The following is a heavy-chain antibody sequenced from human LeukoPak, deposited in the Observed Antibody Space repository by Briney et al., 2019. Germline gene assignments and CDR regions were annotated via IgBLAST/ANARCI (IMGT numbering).Heavy chain of an antibody. CDR3: ARVGGIAAAGTVDY. D-gene: IGHD6-13*01. CDR2: MNPNSGNT. CDR1: GYTFPSYD. J-gene: IGHJ4*02. V-gene: IGHV1-8*01. Sequence: ASVKVSCKASGYTFPSYDINWVRQATGQGLEWMVWMNPNSGNTGYAQKFQGRVTMTRNTSISTAYMELSSLRYEATAVYYCARVGGIAAAGTVDYWGQGTLVTVSS.